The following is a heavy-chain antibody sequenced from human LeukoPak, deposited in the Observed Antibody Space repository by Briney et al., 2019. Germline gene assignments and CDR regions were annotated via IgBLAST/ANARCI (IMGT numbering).Heavy chain of an antibody. CDR3: ARGQVSQDTAMVTMIASPQIDY. V-gene: IGHV4-39*07. J-gene: IGHJ4*02. D-gene: IGHD5-18*01. CDR1: GDSISSSSYY. CDR2: IYYTGYT. Sequence: SETLSLTCTVSGDSISSSSYYWGWIRQPPGTGLEWIGSIYYTGYTYDNPSLKSRVTISVDTSKNQFSLKLSSVTAADTAVYYCARGQVSQDTAMVTMIASPQIDYWGQGTLVTVSS.